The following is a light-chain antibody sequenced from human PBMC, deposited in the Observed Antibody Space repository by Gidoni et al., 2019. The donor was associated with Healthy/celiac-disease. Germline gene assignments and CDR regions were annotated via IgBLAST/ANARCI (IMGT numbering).Light chain of an antibody. J-gene: IGLJ1*01. Sequence: QSALTQPASVSGPPGQSITISCTGTSSDVGGYNYVSWYQQHPGKVPKLMIYDVSNRPSGVSNRFSGSKSGNTASLTISGLQAEDEADYYCSSYTSSSPYVFGTGTKVTVL. CDR1: SSDVGGYNY. CDR3: SSYTSSSPYV. CDR2: DVS. V-gene: IGLV2-14*01.